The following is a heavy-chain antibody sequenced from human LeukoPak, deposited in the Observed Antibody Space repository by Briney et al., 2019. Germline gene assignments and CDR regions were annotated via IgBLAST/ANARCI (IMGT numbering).Heavy chain of an antibody. CDR1: GFTFSSYA. Sequence: GGSLRLSCAAAGFTFSSYAMSWVRQAPGKGLEWVGRIKSKTDGGTTDYAAPVKGRFTISRDDSKNTLYLQMNSLKTEDTAVYYCTTYSPQFDNRGQGTLVTVSS. CDR2: IKSKTDGGTT. V-gene: IGHV3-15*01. D-gene: IGHD2-21*01. J-gene: IGHJ4*02. CDR3: TTYSPQFDN.